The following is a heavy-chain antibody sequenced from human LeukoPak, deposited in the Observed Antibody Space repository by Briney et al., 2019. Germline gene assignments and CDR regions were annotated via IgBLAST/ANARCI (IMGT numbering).Heavy chain of an antibody. J-gene: IGHJ6*02. CDR1: GGSFSGYY. D-gene: IGHD2-2*01. Sequence: PSETLSLTCAVYGGSFSGYYWSWIRQPPGKGLEWIGEINHSGSTNYNPSLKSRVTISVDTSKNQFSLKLSSVTAADTAVYYCIGYCSSTSCYGNYYYGMDVWGQGTTVTVSS. CDR3: IGYCSSTSCYGNYYYGMDV. V-gene: IGHV4-34*01. CDR2: INHSGST.